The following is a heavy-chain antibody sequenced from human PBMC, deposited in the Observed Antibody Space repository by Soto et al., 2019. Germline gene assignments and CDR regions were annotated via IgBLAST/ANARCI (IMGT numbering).Heavy chain of an antibody. CDR2: IIPIFGTG. Sequence: GASVKVSCKAAGGTFSSYAISWVRQAPGQGLEWMGGIIPIFGTGNYAQKFQGRVTITADESTSTAYMELSSLRSEGTAVYYCAREAGLPEHYYYYGMDVWGQGTTVTVSS. CDR3: AREAGLPEHYYYYGMDV. CDR1: GGTFSSYA. J-gene: IGHJ6*02. D-gene: IGHD2-21*02. V-gene: IGHV1-69*13.